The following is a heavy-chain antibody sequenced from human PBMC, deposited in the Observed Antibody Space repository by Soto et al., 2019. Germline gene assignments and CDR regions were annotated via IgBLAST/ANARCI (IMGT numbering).Heavy chain of an antibody. V-gene: IGHV3-23*01. CDR1: GFTFITYG. CDR2: ITGSGAGT. J-gene: IGHJ4*02. CDR3: ARDAGPLNY. D-gene: IGHD3-10*01. Sequence: EVQLLESGGGLVQPGGSLRLSCAASGFTFITYGMTWVRQAPGKGLEYVSSITGSGAGTYYAESVKGRFTISRDNSNNTLYLQMNSLRAEDTAIYYCARDAGPLNYWGQGTLVTVSS.